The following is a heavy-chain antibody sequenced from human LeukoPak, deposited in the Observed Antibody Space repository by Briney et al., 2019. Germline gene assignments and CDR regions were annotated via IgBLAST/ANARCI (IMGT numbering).Heavy chain of an antibody. CDR1: GFTFSSYA. D-gene: IGHD3-9*01. J-gene: IGHJ4*02. CDR3: AKDFLYFTL. Sequence: GGSLRLSCAASGFTFSSYAMSWVRQAPGKGLEWVPALSNSGGSTYYADSVKGRFTISRDNSKNTLYLQMNSLRAEDTAVYYCAKDFLYFTLWGQGTLVTVSS. CDR2: LSNSGGST. V-gene: IGHV3-23*01.